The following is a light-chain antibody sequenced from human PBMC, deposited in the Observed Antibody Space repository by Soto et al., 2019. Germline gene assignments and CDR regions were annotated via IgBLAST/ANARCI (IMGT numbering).Light chain of an antibody. CDR2: DVS. CDR3: CSHAGTDVV. Sequence: QSALTQPRSVSGSPGQSVTISCTGSSRDVGGYNYVSWYQQRPGKAPKPMLYDVSKRPSGVPDRFSGSKSGNTASLTISGLQAEDEADYYCCSHAGTDVVFGGGTKLTVL. CDR1: SRDVGGYNY. J-gene: IGLJ2*01. V-gene: IGLV2-11*01.